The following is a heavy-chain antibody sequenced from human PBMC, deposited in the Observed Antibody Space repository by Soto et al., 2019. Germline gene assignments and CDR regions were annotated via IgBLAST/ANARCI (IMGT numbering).Heavy chain of an antibody. D-gene: IGHD6-19*01. Sequence: VQLVQSGAEVKKPGASVKISCKASGYTFTSHAIHWVRQAPGQSLEWMGWINPGTGNTRYSQTFQGRVTFTRDTSASTSYVELSSLTPEDTAVYYCGKDEGYSSGWSYYDYWGQGTLVTVSP. CDR3: GKDEGYSSGWSYYDY. V-gene: IGHV1-3*01. CDR1: GYTFTSHA. J-gene: IGHJ4*02. CDR2: INPGTGNT.